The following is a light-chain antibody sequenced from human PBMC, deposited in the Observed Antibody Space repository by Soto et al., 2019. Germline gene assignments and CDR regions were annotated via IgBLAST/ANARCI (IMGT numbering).Light chain of an antibody. CDR1: QTISSW. Sequence: DIQMTQSPSTLSGSVGDRVTITCRASQTISSWLAWYRQKPGKAPKSLIYKASTLESGVPSRFSGSGSGTEFTLTISGLLPEDFAAYHCQQLYTLPFTFGQGTRLEI. J-gene: IGKJ5*01. V-gene: IGKV1-5*03. CDR3: QQLYTLPFT. CDR2: KAS.